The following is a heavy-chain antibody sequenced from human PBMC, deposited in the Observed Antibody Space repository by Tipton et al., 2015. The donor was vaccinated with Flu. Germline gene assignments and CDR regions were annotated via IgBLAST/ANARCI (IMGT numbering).Heavy chain of an antibody. CDR3: AKKAALISPSNYFDS. V-gene: IGHV3-23*01. CDR1: GFTFSSYA. Sequence: AVSGFTFSSYAMNWVRQAPGKGLEWVSAISDSGGDTYYADSVKGRFTISRDNSRNTLYLQTNSLRAEDTAVYYCAKKAALISPSNYFDSWGQGTLVTVSS. D-gene: IGHD2-15*01. J-gene: IGHJ4*02. CDR2: ISDSGGDT.